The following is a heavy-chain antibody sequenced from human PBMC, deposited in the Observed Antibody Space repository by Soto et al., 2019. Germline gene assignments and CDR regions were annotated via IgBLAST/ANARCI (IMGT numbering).Heavy chain of an antibody. J-gene: IGHJ4*02. V-gene: IGHV1-69*02. Sequence: QVQLVQSGAEVKKPGSSVKVSCKASGGTFSSYTISWVRQAPGQGLEWMGRIIPILGIANYAQKFQGRVTITADKSTSTAYMELSSLRSEDTAVYYCARVRYCSRTSCLYYFHHWGQGTLVTVSS. D-gene: IGHD2-2*01. CDR1: GGTFSSYT. CDR2: IIPILGIA. CDR3: ARVRYCSRTSCLYYFHH.